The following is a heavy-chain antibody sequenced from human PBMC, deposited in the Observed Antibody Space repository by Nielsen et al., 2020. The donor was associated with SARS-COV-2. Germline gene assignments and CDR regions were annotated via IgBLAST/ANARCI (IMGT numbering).Heavy chain of an antibody. CDR3: ARGGSLFGVVIPNYYYYYGMDV. Sequence: ASVKVSCKASGYTFTSYAMHWVRQAPGQRLEWMGWINAGNGNTKYSQKFQGRVTITRDTSASTAYMELSSLRSEDTAVYYCARGGSLFGVVIPNYYYYYGMDVWGQGTTVTVSS. D-gene: IGHD3-3*01. CDR2: INAGNGNT. V-gene: IGHV1-3*01. J-gene: IGHJ6*02. CDR1: GYTFTSYA.